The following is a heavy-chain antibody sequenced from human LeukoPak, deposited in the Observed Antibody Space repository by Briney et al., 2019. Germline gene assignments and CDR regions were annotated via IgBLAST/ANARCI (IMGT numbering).Heavy chain of an antibody. CDR3: ATASPRIVGASFSTYWYFDL. CDR2: FDPEDGET. CDR1: GYTLTELS. D-gene: IGHD1-26*01. V-gene: IGHV1-24*01. Sequence: ASVKVSCKVSGYTLTELSMHWVRQAPGKGLEWMGGFDPEDGETIYAQKFQGRVTMTEDTSTDTAYMELSSLRSEDTAVYYCATASPRIVGASFSTYWYFDLWGRDTLVTVSS. J-gene: IGHJ2*01.